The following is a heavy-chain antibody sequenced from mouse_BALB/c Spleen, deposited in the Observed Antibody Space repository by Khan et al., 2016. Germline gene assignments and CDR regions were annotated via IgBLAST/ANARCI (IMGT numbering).Heavy chain of an antibody. V-gene: IGHV1-80*01. CDR2: NNPGDGDT. J-gene: IGHJ2*01. D-gene: IGHD1-1*01. Sequence: QVQLQQSGAELVRPGYSVKFSCKASGYAFSSYWRNWVKQRFGQGIEGMGQNNPGDGDTNYNGTLKGKVTLTGDKSTSKDYMQLSSLTSEDSAFLFCARDLYVSSYWGQGTTLTVSS. CDR3: ARDLYVSSY. CDR1: GYAFSSYW.